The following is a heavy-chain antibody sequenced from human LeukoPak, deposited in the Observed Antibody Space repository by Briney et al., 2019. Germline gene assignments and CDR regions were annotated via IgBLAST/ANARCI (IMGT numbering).Heavy chain of an antibody. D-gene: IGHD2-21*02. J-gene: IGHJ2*01. CDR1: GGSISSYY. V-gene: IGHV4-59*08. CDR3: ASLAYCGGDCYTGWYFDL. CDR2: IYYSGST. Sequence: SETLSLTCTVSGGSISSYYWSWIRQPPGKGLEWIGYIYYSGSTNYNPSLKSRVTISVDTSKNQFSLKLSSVTAADTAVYYCASLAYCGGDCYTGWYFDLWGRGTLVTVSS.